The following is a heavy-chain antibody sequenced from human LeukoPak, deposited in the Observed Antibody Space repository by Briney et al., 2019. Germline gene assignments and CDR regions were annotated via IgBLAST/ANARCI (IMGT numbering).Heavy chain of an antibody. D-gene: IGHD3-10*01. CDR3: ARDGYYGSGRSFDY. CDR2: ISSSSYI. Sequence: GGSLRLSCAASGFTFSSYWMSWVRQAPGKGLEWVSSISSSSYIYYADSVKGRFTISRDNAKNSLYLQMNSLRAEDTAVYYCARDGYYGSGRSFDYWGQGTLVTVSS. V-gene: IGHV3-21*01. CDR1: GFTFSSYW. J-gene: IGHJ4*02.